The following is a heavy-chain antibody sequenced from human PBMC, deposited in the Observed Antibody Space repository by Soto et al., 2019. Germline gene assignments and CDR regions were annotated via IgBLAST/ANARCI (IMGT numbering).Heavy chain of an antibody. CDR3: AHRRCSSTSCYRGNWFDP. CDR1: GGSISSGDYY. CDR2: IYWDDDK. J-gene: IGHJ5*02. D-gene: IGHD2-2*01. Sequence: TLPHTCTVSGGSISSGDYYWSWIRKPPGKALEWLALIYWDDDKRYSPSLKSRLTITKDTSKNQVVLTMTNMDPVDTATYYCAHRRCSSTSCYRGNWFDPWGQGTLVTVSS. V-gene: IGHV2-5*08.